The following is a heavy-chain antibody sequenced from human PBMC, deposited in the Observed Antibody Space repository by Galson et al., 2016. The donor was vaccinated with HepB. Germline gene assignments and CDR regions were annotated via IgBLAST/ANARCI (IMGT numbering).Heavy chain of an antibody. CDR3: ARDLGGAYGTGRSLDY. CDR2: TYYRSKWYN. CDR1: GDSVSSNSAA. J-gene: IGHJ4*02. Sequence: CAISGDSVSSNSAAWNWIRQPPSRGLEWLGRTYYRSKWYNDYAVSVTSRITINPDTSKNQFSLQLNSVTPEDTAVYYCARDLGGAYGTGRSLDYWGQGTLVTVSS. D-gene: IGHD1-1*01. V-gene: IGHV6-1*01.